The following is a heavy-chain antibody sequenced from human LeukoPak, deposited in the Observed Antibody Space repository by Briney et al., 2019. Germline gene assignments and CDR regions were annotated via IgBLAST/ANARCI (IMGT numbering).Heavy chain of an antibody. CDR2: ISAYNGNT. Sequence: ASVKVSCKASGYTFTSYGISWVRQAPGQGLEWMGWISAYNGNTNYAQKLRGRVTMTTDTSASTAYMELRSLRSDDTAVYYCARVDYYDSSGYGPDYWGQGTLVTVSS. V-gene: IGHV1-18*01. J-gene: IGHJ4*02. CDR3: ARVDYYDSSGYGPDY. D-gene: IGHD3-22*01. CDR1: GYTFTSYG.